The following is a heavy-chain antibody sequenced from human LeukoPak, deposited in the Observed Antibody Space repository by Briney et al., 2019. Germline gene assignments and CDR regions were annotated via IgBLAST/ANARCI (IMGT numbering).Heavy chain of an antibody. Sequence: GESLKISCKGSGCSFTSYWIGWVRQMPGKGLEWMGIIYPGDSDTRYSPSFQGQVTISADKSISTAYLQWSSLKASDTAMYYCARPRYSSGWYGTRVDYFDYWGQGTLVTVSS. CDR2: IYPGDSDT. CDR1: GCSFTSYW. J-gene: IGHJ4*02. CDR3: ARPRYSSGWYGTRVDYFDY. V-gene: IGHV5-51*01. D-gene: IGHD6-19*01.